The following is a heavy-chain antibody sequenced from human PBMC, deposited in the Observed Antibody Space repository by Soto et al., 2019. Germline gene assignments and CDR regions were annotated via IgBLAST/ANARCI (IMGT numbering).Heavy chain of an antibody. CDR1: GFTFSSYG. V-gene: IGHV3-30*18. J-gene: IGHJ6*02. D-gene: IGHD6-13*01. Sequence: PGGSLRLSCAASGFTFSSYGMHWVRQAPGKGLEWVAVISYDGSNKYYADSVKGRFTISRDNSKNTLYLQMNSLRAEDTAVYYCAKELGGQQRGNYNYYGMDVWRQGITCTVSS. CDR3: AKELGGQQRGNYNYYGMDV. CDR2: ISYDGSNK.